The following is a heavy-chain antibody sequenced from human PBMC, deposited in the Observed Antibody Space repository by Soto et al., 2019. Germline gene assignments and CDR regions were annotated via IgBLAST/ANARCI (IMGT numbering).Heavy chain of an antibody. Sequence: GGSLRLSCAASGFTFSSYWMSWVRQAPGKGLEWVANIKQDGSEKYYVDSVKGRFTISRDNAKNSLYLQMNSLRAEDTDVYYCARDDDFWSGYYDYWGQGTLVTVSS. CDR3: ARDDDFWSGYYDY. D-gene: IGHD3-3*01. V-gene: IGHV3-7*03. CDR2: IKQDGSEK. J-gene: IGHJ4*02. CDR1: GFTFSSYW.